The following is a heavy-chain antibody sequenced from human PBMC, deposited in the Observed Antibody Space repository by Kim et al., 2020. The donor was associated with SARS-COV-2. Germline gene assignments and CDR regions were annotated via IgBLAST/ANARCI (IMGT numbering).Heavy chain of an antibody. J-gene: IGHJ4*02. CDR3: TRAGGWY. Sequence: GALRLSCAASGLTISSYWMSWVRQAPGKGLGGVANIRQDGNEKYYVDSVKGRFTISRDNAKNSLYLQMNRLRVEDTAVYYCTRAGGWYWGQGSLVTVSS. CDR2: IRQDGNEK. D-gene: IGHD3-16*01. V-gene: IGHV3-7*03. CDR1: GLTISSYW.